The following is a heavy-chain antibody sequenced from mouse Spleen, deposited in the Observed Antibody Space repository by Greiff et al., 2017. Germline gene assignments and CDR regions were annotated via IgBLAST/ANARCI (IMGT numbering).Heavy chain of an antibody. CDR2: INPSNGGT. V-gene: IGHV1-53*01. CDR1: GYTFTSYW. J-gene: IGHJ4*01. CDR3: ARDPAITTVVAGNYAMDY. Sequence: QVQLQQSGTELVKPGASVKLSCKASGYTFTSYWMHWVKQRPGQGLEWIGNINPSNGGTNYNEKFKSKATLTVDKSSSTAYMQLSSLTSEDSAVYYCARDPAITTVVAGNYAMDYWGQGTSVTVSS. D-gene: IGHD1-1*01.